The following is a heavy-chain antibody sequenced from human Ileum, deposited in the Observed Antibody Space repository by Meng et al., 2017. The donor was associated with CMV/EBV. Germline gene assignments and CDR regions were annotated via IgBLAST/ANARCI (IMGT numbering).Heavy chain of an antibody. CDR1: GFTFSSYW. Sequence: LRLSCAASGFTFSSYWMTWVRQAPGKGLEWVANIEQDGSEKNYVDSVKGRFTISRDNAKNSLYLQMNSLRAEDTAVYYCARGRLANEYWGQGTLVTVSS. CDR3: ARGRLANEY. CDR2: IEQDGSEK. V-gene: IGHV3-7*01. J-gene: IGHJ4*02.